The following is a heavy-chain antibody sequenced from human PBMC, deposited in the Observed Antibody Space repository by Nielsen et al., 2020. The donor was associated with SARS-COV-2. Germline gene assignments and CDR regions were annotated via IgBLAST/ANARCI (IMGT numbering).Heavy chain of an antibody. V-gene: IGHV3-33*06. J-gene: IGHJ4*02. Sequence: SCAASGFTFSSYGMHWVRQAPGKGLEWVAVIWYDGSNKYYADSVKGRFTISRDNSKNTLYLQMNSLRAEDTAVYYCAKGGPLFAYDSWGQGTLVTVSS. CDR3: AKGGPLFAYDS. CDR1: GFTFSSYG. D-gene: IGHD2-21*01. CDR2: IWYDGSNK.